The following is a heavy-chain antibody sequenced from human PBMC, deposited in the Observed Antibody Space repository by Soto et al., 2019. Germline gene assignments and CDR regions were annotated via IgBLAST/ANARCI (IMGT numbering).Heavy chain of an antibody. CDR1: GYIFTSYW. Sequence: PVESLKISCKGSGYIFTSYWISWVLQMPGKGLEWMGRIDPSDSYTNYSPSFQGHVTISADKSISTAYLQWSSLKASDTAMYYCARQGSWFDPWGQGTLVTVSS. CDR2: IDPSDSYT. J-gene: IGHJ5*02. CDR3: ARQGSWFDP. V-gene: IGHV5-10-1*01.